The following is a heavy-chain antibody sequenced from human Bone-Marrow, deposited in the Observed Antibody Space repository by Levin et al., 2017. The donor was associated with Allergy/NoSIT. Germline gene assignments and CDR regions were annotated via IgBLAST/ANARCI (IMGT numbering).Heavy chain of an antibody. V-gene: IGHV5-10-1*01. CDR3: ARLLRGSYYYMDV. Sequence: GASVKVSCEGSGYSFTTYYITWVRQMPGKGLEWMGRIDPSDSYTNYSPSFQGHVTISADKSINTAYLQWSSLQASDTAMYYCARLLRGSYYYMDVWGKGTTVTVSS. CDR2: IDPSDSYT. D-gene: IGHD3-10*01. CDR1: GYSFTTYY. J-gene: IGHJ6*03.